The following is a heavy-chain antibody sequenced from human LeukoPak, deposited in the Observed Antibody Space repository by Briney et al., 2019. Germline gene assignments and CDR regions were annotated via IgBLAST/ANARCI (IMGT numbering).Heavy chain of an antibody. D-gene: IGHD3-22*01. Sequence: GSLRLSCAVSGITLSNYGMSWVRQAPGKGLQWVAGISDSGGTTKYADSVKGGFTISRDNPRNTLYMQMSSLRPEDTAVYFCAKRGVVIRVILVGFHKQANCFDSWGQGVLVTVSS. CDR1: GITLSNYG. CDR2: ISDSGGTT. CDR3: AKRGVVIRVILVGFHKQANCFDS. J-gene: IGHJ4*02. V-gene: IGHV3-23*01.